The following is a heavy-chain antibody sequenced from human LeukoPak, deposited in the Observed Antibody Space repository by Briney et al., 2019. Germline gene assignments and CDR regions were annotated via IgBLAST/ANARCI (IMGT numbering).Heavy chain of an antibody. V-gene: IGHV1-18*01. Sequence: ASVKVPCEASGYTFTSYGISWLRQAPGQGLEWLGWISGYNGNTNYAQKFQGRVTMTTDTPTSTAYMDLRSLKSDDTAVYYCAVHDFYSGGYHFDYWGQGTLVTVSS. CDR1: GYTFTSYG. CDR3: AVHDFYSGGYHFDY. D-gene: IGHD3-3*01. CDR2: ISGYNGNT. J-gene: IGHJ4*02.